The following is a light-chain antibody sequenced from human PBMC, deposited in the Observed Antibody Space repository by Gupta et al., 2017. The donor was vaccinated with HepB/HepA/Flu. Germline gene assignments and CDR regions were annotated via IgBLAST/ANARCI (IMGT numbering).Light chain of an antibody. Sequence: QSVLTQPPSVSGAPGQRVTISCTGNRSNIGAGYVVQWYQQLPGRAPNLLIYGNTNRPSGVPDRFSGSKSGTSASLAITGLQAEDESDYCCQSFDNSLTAVVFGGGTQLTVL. CDR3: QSFDNSLTAVV. CDR1: RSNIGAGYV. CDR2: GNT. J-gene: IGLJ2*01. V-gene: IGLV1-40*01.